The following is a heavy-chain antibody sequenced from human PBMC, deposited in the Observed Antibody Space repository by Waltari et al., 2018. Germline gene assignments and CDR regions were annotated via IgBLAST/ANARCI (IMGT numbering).Heavy chain of an antibody. D-gene: IGHD3-16*01. CDR3: ARGVYTFDSRWHYDL. Sequence: QVQLQESGPGLVKPLETLSLTCTASGGPMKSYYWSWLRQSPDKGLEWIGYIYVNGATNYNPSLQSRVSISLDTSTYQFSLELSSMTAADTAIYFCARGVYTFDSRWHYDLWGRGTLVTVSS. CDR2: IYVNGAT. J-gene: IGHJ2*01. CDR1: GGPMKSYY. V-gene: IGHV4-59*13.